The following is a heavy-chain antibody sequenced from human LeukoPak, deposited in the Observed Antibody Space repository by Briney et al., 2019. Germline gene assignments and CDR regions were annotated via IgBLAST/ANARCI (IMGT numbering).Heavy chain of an antibody. CDR2: INHSGST. Sequence: SETLSLTCAVYGGSFSGYYWTWIRQPPGKGLEWIGQINHSGSTNYNPSLKSRVTISVDTSKNQFSLKLSSVTAADTAVYYCASHAGLRYFDWFTAEYFQHWGQGTLVTVSS. J-gene: IGHJ1*01. V-gene: IGHV4-34*01. D-gene: IGHD3-9*01. CDR3: ASHAGLRYFDWFTAEYFQH. CDR1: GGSFSGYY.